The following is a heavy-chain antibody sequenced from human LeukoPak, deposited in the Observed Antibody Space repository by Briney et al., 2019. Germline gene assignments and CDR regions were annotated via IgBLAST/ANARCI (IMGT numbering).Heavy chain of an antibody. CDR2: ISSSSSYI. D-gene: IGHD6-13*01. CDR1: GFTFTTYS. J-gene: IGHJ4*02. CDR3: ARDQSSSLYY. V-gene: IGHV3-21*01. Sequence: GSLRLSCAASGFTFTTYSMNWVRRAPGKGLEWVSSISSSSSYIYYADSVKGRFTISRDNAKNSLYLQMNSLRAEDTAVYYCARDQSSSLYYWGQGTLVTVSS.